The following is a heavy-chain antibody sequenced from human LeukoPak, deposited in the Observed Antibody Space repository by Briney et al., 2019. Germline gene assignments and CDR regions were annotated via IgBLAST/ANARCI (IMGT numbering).Heavy chain of an antibody. CDR2: IYHSGST. D-gene: IGHD2-2*01. V-gene: IGHV4-4*02. CDR3: ARFRLYCSSTSCYSRFDP. Sequence: SETLSLTCAVSGGSISSSNWWSWVRQPPGKGLEWIGEIYHSGSTNYSPSLKSRVTISVDTSKNQFSLKLSSVTAADTAVYYCARFRLYCSSTSCYSRFDPWGQGTLVTVSS. CDR1: GGSISSSNW. J-gene: IGHJ5*02.